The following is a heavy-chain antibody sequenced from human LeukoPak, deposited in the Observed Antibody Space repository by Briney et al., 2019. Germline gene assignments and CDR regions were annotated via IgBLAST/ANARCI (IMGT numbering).Heavy chain of an antibody. J-gene: IGHJ6*02. CDR3: ARYSDSPDSYGMDV. CDR1: GGSISSSSYY. CDR2: IYYSGST. D-gene: IGHD3-9*01. Sequence: PSETLSLTCTVSGGSISSSSYYWGWIRQPPGKGLEWIGSIYYSGSTYYNPSLKSRVTISVDTSKNQFSLKLSSVTAADTAVYYCARYSDSPDSYGMDVWGQGTTVTVSS. V-gene: IGHV4-39*07.